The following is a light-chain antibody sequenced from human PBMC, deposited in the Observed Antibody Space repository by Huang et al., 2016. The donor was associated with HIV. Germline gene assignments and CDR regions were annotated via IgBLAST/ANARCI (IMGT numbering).Light chain of an antibody. V-gene: IGKV3-11*01. Sequence: EIVLTQSPATLSLSPGERATLSCRDSQSVSSYLAWYQHKHGQAPRRLIDYASNRATGIPARFSGSGSGTDFTLTISSLEPEDFAVYYCQQRSNWPRTFGQGTKVEIK. J-gene: IGKJ1*01. CDR1: QSVSSY. CDR2: YAS. CDR3: QQRSNWPRT.